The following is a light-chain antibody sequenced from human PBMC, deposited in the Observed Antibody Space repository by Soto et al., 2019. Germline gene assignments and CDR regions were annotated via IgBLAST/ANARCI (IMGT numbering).Light chain of an antibody. CDR1: QSVSSSY. CDR3: QQYGSSPPIT. V-gene: IGKV3-20*01. J-gene: IGKJ5*01. Sequence: EIVLTQSPGTLSLSPGERATLSCRASQSVSSSYLAWYQQKPGQAPRLLIYGASSRATGIPDRFSGSGSVTDFTLTISRLEPEDFAVYYCQQYGSSPPITFGQGTRLEMK. CDR2: GAS.